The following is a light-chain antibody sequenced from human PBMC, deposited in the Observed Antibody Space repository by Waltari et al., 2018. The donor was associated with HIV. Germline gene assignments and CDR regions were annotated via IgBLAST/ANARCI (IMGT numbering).Light chain of an antibody. V-gene: IGKV3-15*01. J-gene: IGKJ3*01. CDR3: QQYNNWPGIT. CDR2: GAS. CDR1: QSINNN. Sequence: EILMTQSPATLSVSPGARATLSCRASQSINNNLAWYQPKPGQAPRLLIYGASTGATGIPARFSGSGSGTEFTLTISSLQSEDFAVYYCQQYNNWPGITFGPGTKVDIK.